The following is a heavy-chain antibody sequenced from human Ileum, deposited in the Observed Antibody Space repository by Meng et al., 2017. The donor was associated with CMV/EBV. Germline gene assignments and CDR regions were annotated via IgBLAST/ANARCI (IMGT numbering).Heavy chain of an antibody. CDR3: ATYSGRQIDY. J-gene: IGHJ4*02. Sequence: QLQLQEPGPGLVKPSEPMSLPCTVSGGSISSSSYYWGWIRQPPGKGLEWIGSIYYSGSTYYNPSLKSRVTISVDTSKNQFSLKLSSVTAVDTAVYYCATYSGRQIDYWGQGTLVTVSS. CDR2: IYYSGST. CDR1: GGSISSSSYY. D-gene: IGHD6-19*01. V-gene: IGHV4-39*07.